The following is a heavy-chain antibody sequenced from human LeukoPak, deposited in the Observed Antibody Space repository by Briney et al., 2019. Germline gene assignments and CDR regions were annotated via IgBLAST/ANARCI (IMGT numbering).Heavy chain of an antibody. CDR1: GFTFSNYA. J-gene: IGHJ1*01. D-gene: IGHD3-10*01. Sequence: GGSLRLSCTVPGFTFSNYAMTWVRQAPGKGLEWVSAISGRGDRTYYADSVKGRLTISRDNSKNTLYLQINSLRVEDTAVYYCAREIEGRGEHWGQGTLVTVSS. CDR2: ISGRGDRT. V-gene: IGHV3-23*01. CDR3: AREIEGRGEH.